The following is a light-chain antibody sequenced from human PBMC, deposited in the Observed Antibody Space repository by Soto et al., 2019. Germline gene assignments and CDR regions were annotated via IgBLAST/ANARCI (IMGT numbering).Light chain of an antibody. V-gene: IGKV3-20*01. J-gene: IGKJ4*01. CDR1: QSVSNNY. Sequence: EIVLTQSPGSLSLSSGERATLSCRASQSVSNNYLAWYQQKPGQAPRLLIYGASSMATGIPDRFSGSGSGTDFTLTISRLEPEDFAVYFCQQYGRSPLTFGGGTKVEIK. CDR2: GAS. CDR3: QQYGRSPLT.